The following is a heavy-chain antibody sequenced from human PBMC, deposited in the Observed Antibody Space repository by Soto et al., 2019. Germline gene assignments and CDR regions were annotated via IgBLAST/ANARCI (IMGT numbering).Heavy chain of an antibody. Sequence: EVQLVESGGGLVQPGGSLRLSCAASGFTFSSYWMSWVRQAPGKGLEWVANIKQDGSEKYYVDSVKGRFTISRDNAKNSLYLQTNSLRAEDTAVYYCARRPSSIPAAATYHWFDPWGQGTLVTVSS. D-gene: IGHD2-2*01. CDR3: ARRPSSIPAAATYHWFDP. V-gene: IGHV3-7*01. J-gene: IGHJ5*02. CDR2: IKQDGSEK. CDR1: GFTFSSYW.